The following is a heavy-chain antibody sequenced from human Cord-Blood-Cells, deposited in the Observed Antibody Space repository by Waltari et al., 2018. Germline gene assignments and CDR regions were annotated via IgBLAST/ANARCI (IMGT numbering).Heavy chain of an antibody. D-gene: IGHD3-16*01. CDR2: INHSGST. Sequence: QVQLQQWGAGLLKPSETLSLTCAVYGGSFSGYYWSWIRQPPGKGLEWIGEINHSGSTNSHPALKRRVTISVDTSKNQFSLKLSSVTAADTAVYYCARSLGAPGQGSFQHWGQGTLVTVSS. J-gene: IGHJ1*01. V-gene: IGHV4-34*01. CDR1: GGSFSGYY. CDR3: ARSLGAPGQGSFQH.